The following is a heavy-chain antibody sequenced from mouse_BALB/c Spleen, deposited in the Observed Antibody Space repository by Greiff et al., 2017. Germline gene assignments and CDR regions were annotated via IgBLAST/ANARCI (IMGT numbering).Heavy chain of an antibody. V-gene: IGHV1-7*01. CDR1: GYTFTSYW. CDR3: ARDDGSAMDY. D-gene: IGHD2-3*01. CDR2: INPSTGYT. Sequence: VQRVESGAELAKPGASVKMSCKASGYTFTSYWMHWVKQRPGQGLEWIGYINPSTGYTEYNQKFKDKATLTSDKSSSTAYMQLSSLTSEDSAVYYCARDDGSAMDYWGQGTSVTVSS. J-gene: IGHJ4*01.